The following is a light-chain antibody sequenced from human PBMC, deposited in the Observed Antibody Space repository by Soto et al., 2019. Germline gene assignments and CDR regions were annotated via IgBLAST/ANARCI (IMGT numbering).Light chain of an antibody. J-gene: IGKJ4*01. CDR1: QSVSSY. CDR2: DAS. Sequence: IVLTHSPATLSLSPLERATLFCRASQSVSSYLVWYQQKPGQAPRLLIYDASNRATGIPDRFRGSGSGTDFTLTINSLEPEDFAVYYCHQRSNWPLTFGGGTKVDI. CDR3: HQRSNWPLT. V-gene: IGKV3-11*01.